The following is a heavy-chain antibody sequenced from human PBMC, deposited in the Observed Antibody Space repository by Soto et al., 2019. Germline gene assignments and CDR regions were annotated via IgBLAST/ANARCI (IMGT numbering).Heavy chain of an antibody. V-gene: IGHV2-26*01. D-gene: IGHD2-8*01. CDR3: ARMGDCTNGVCYPRIYWYFDL. CDR2: IFSNDEK. Sequence: ESGPTLVNPTETLTLTCTVSGFSLSNARMGVSWIRQPPGKALEWLAHIFSNDEKSYSTSLKSRLTISKDTSKSQVVLTMTNMDPVDTATYYCARMGDCTNGVCYPRIYWYFDLWGRGTLVTVSS. CDR1: GFSLSNARMG. J-gene: IGHJ2*01.